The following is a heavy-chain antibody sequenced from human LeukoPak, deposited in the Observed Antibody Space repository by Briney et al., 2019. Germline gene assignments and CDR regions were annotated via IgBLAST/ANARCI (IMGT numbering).Heavy chain of an antibody. D-gene: IGHD1-26*01. CDR2: IKSKVNGGTT. J-gene: IGHJ4*02. V-gene: IGHV3-15*01. CDR1: GFTFSNAW. Sequence: GGSLRLSCTAVGFTFSNAWMNWVRQAPGKGLEWVGRIKSKVNGGTTDYAAPVNGRLTISRDDEKNTAYLQMNSLKTEDTAVYYCAKDLAGSGSYSFDYWGQGTLVTVSS. CDR3: AKDLAGSGSYSFDY.